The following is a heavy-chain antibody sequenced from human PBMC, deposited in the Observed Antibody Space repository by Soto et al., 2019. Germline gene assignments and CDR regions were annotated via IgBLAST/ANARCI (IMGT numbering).Heavy chain of an antibody. CDR1: GYTFTGYY. V-gene: IGHV1-2*04. CDR3: ARDRRFGTGDEAGKLGGADY. CDR2: INPNSGGT. J-gene: IGHJ4*02. D-gene: IGHD7-27*01. Sequence: QVQLVQSGAEVKKPGASVKVSCKASGYTFTGYYMHWVRQAPGQGLEWMGWINPNSGGTNYAQKFQGWVTMTRDTSISTSYMELSRLRSDDTAVYYCARDRRFGTGDEAGKLGGADYWGQGTLVTVSS.